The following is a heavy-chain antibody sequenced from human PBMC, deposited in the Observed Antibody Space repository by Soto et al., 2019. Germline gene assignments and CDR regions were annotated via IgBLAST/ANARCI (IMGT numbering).Heavy chain of an antibody. Sequence: SETLSDNWIITNGSTSSSSYYWCWIRQPPGKGLEWIGSIYYSGGTYYNPSLKSRVTISGDTSKNQFSLKLSSVTAADTAVYYCARHWGRKVFDYWGQGTLVTGS. CDR2: IYYSGGT. D-gene: IGHD3-16*01. V-gene: IGHV4-39*01. J-gene: IGHJ4*02. CDR3: ARHWGRKVFDY. CDR1: NGSTSSSSYY.